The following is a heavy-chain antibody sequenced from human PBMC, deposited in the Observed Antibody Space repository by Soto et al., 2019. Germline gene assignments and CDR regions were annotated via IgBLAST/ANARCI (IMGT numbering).Heavy chain of an antibody. D-gene: IGHD1-26*01. J-gene: IGHJ4*02. Sequence: QVQLVQSGAEVKKPGSSVKVSCKASGGTFSSYSINWVRQAPGQGLEWMGGIIPIFGTANYAPKFQGRVTITADESTSTAYMELSSLRSEGTAVYYCARDGGRHSGGIDYWGQGTLVTGSS. V-gene: IGHV1-69*01. CDR2: IIPIFGTA. CDR3: ARDGGRHSGGIDY. CDR1: GGTFSSYS.